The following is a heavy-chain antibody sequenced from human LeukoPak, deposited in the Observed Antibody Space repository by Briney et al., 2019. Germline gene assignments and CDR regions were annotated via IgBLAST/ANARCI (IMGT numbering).Heavy chain of an antibody. V-gene: IGHV3-48*04. J-gene: IGHJ3*02. Sequence: GGSLRLSCAASGFTFSSYWMSWVRQAPGKGLEWVSYISSSSSTIYYADSVKGRFTISRDNAKNSLYLQMNSLRAEDTAVYYCARALLDDYGDSASAFDIWGQGTMVTVSS. CDR3: ARALLDDYGDSASAFDI. D-gene: IGHD4-17*01. CDR1: GFTFSSYW. CDR2: ISSSSSTI.